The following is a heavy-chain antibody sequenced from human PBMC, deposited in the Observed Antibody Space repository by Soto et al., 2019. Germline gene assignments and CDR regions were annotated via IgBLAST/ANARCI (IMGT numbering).Heavy chain of an antibody. CDR2: ISCNSGSI. D-gene: IGHD6-6*01. CDR1: GFTFSSCA. CDR3: AKDTRQEYSSSSSGFDY. Sequence: GGSLRLSCAASGFTFSSCAMSWVRQAPGKGLEWVSAISCNSGSIYYADSVKGRFTISRDNAKNSLYLQMNSLRAEDTALYYCAKDTRQEYSSSSSGFDYWGQGTLVTVSS. V-gene: IGHV3-23*01. J-gene: IGHJ4*02.